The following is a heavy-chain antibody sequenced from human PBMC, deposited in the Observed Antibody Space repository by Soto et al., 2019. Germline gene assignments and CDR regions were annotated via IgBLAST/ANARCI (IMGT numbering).Heavy chain of an antibody. CDR3: VKGGEDITSPYGMDV. CDR2: ISSGGTYL. J-gene: IGHJ6*02. D-gene: IGHD3-16*01. Sequence: PGGSLRLSCAGSGFTFRTHTLGWVRQAPGKGLEWVSSISSGGTYLEYAHSVKGRFAISRDDAKDSVFLRMNSLKTDDTAVYYCVKGGEDITSPYGMDVWGQGTTVTVSS. V-gene: IGHV3-21*06. CDR1: GFTFRTHT.